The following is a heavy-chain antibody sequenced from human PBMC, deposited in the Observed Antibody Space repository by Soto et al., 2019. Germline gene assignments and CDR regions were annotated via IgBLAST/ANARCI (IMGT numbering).Heavy chain of an antibody. V-gene: IGHV6-1*01. CDR1: GDSVSSNSAA. D-gene: IGHD5-18*01. CDR3: ARDGDTAMVYYYYGMDV. Sequence: SQTLSLTCAISGDSVSSNSAAWNWIRQSPSRGLEWLGRTYYRSKWYNDYAVSVKSRITINPDTSKNQFSLQLNSVTPEDTAVYYCARDGDTAMVYYYYGMDVWGQGTTVTVSS. CDR2: TYYRSKWYN. J-gene: IGHJ6*02.